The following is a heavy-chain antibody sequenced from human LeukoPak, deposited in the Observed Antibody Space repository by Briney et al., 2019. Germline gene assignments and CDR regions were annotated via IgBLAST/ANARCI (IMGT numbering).Heavy chain of an antibody. J-gene: IGHJ4*02. CDR2: ISSSGNT. CDR3: ARLGAGPTYYDFWSGCSSFYFDY. V-gene: IGHV4-34*01. D-gene: IGHD3-3*01. Sequence: PSETLSLTCAVYGGSFSSYYWSWIRQPPGKGLEWIGGISSSGNTYYNPSLKSRITISIGTSKNHFSLKLSSVTAADTAVYYCARLGAGPTYYDFWSGCSSFYFDYWGQGTLVTVSS. CDR1: GGSFSSYY.